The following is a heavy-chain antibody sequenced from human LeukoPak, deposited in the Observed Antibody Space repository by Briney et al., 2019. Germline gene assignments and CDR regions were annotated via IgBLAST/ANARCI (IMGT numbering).Heavy chain of an antibody. Sequence: PSETLSLTCTVSGDSISDFYWGWIRQSQGKGLEWIGYIYYSGSTNYNPSLKSRVTISVDTSQNQFSLRLNSVTTADTAIYYCARDRSGTSPFDYWGQGTLVTVSS. D-gene: IGHD1-26*01. CDR1: GDSISDFY. CDR2: IYYSGST. CDR3: ARDRSGTSPFDY. V-gene: IGHV4-59*01. J-gene: IGHJ4*02.